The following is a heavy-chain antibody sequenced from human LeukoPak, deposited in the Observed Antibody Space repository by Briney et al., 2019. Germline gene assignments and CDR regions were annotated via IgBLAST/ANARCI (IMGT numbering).Heavy chain of an antibody. CDR1: GGSFINYY. J-gene: IGHJ4*02. D-gene: IGHD1-14*01. V-gene: IGHV4-59*08. Sequence: HSETLSLTCTVSGGSFINYYWSWIRQPPGKGLEWIGYFHYSGAAYYIPSPRSRVNISVDTSKNQFSLKLSPVTAADTAVYYCARSSATYHEGFDYWGQGTLVTVSS. CDR2: FHYSGAA. CDR3: ARSSATYHEGFDY.